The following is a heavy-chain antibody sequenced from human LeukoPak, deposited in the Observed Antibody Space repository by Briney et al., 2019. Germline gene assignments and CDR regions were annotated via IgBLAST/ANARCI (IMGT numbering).Heavy chain of an antibody. Sequence: SETLSLTCTVSGGSMSSNGYYWGWIRQPPGKGLEWIGSIYYSGSTYYNPALKRRVTISVDTSKNQFSLKLSSVTAADTAVYYCARKKRVDPFDYWGQGTLVTVSS. V-gene: IGHV4-39*01. CDR2: IYYSGST. J-gene: IGHJ4*02. CDR1: GGSMSSNGYY. CDR3: ARKKRVDPFDY. D-gene: IGHD3-3*01.